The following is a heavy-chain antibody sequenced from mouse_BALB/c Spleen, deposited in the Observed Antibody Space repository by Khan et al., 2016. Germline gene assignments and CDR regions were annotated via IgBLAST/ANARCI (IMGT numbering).Heavy chain of an antibody. CDR3: ARWEYGNYYFDY. CDR2: ISYSGST. D-gene: IGHD2-10*02. J-gene: IGHJ2*01. CDR1: GYSITSDYA. V-gene: IGHV3-2*02. Sequence: EVQLQESGPGLVKPSQSLSLTCTVTGYSITSDYAWNWIRQFPGNKLEWMGYISYSGSTSYNPSLKSRISITRDTSKNQFFLQLNSVTTEDTATXSCARWEYGNYYFDYWGQGTTLTVSS.